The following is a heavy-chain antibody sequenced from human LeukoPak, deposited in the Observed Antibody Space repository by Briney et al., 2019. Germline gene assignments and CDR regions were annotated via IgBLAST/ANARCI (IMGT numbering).Heavy chain of an antibody. J-gene: IGHJ4*02. V-gene: IGHV3-30*03. CDR2: ISDDGRSK. CDR3: ARAVGATYYDFWSGYYAFDY. Sequence: GGSLRLSCAASGFSFISYGMHWVRQAPGKGLEWVGVISDDGRSKDYADSVKGRFTISRDNSKDTLYLQMNSLRAEDTAVYYCARAVGATYYDFWSGYYAFDYWGQGTLVTVSS. D-gene: IGHD3-3*01. CDR1: GFSFISYG.